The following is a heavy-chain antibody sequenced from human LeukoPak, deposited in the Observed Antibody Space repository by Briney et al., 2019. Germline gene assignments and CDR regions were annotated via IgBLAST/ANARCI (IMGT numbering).Heavy chain of an antibody. J-gene: IGHJ4*02. CDR3: ARNSGDY. CDR2: IYSSGNT. CDR1: GGSICDFY. D-gene: IGHD7-27*01. V-gene: IGHV4-4*07. Sequence: SETLSLTSTVSGGSICDFYWSWIRQPAGKGLEWIGRIYSSGNTNYNPSLKSRVSMSLDASKNQLSLKLNSVTAADTAVYYCARNSGDYWGQGTLVTVSS.